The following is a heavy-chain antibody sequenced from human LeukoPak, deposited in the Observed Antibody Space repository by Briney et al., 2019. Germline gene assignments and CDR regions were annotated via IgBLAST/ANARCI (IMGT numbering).Heavy chain of an antibody. CDR3: ARGYDFWSGYPPFYYYYGMDV. CDR2: INPTGGST. V-gene: IGHV1-46*01. Sequence: ASVKVSCKASGYTFPSYFMHWVRQAPGQGLEWMGIINPTGGSTTYAQKFQGRVTMSRNTSISTAYMELSSLRSEDTAVYYCARGYDFWSGYPPFYYYYGMDVWGQGTTVTVSS. CDR1: GYTFPSYF. J-gene: IGHJ6*02. D-gene: IGHD3-3*01.